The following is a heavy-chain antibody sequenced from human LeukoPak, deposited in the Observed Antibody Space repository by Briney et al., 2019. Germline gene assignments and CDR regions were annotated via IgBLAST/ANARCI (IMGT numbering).Heavy chain of an antibody. J-gene: IGHJ4*02. CDR1: GFTFSSYA. D-gene: IGHD3-9*01. CDR3: AGIDILTGYLLY. CDR2: ISGSGGST. V-gene: IGHV3-23*01. Sequence: GGSLRLSCAASGFTFSSYAMSWVRQAPGKGLEWVSAISGSGGSTYYADSVKGRFTISRDNSKNTLYLQMNSLRAEDTAVYYCAGIDILTGYLLYWGQGTLVTVSS.